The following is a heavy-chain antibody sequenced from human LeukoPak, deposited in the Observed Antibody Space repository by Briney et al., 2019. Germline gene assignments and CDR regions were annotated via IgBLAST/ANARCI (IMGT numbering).Heavy chain of an antibody. CDR3: ARSLSSPVTNY. J-gene: IGHJ4*02. CDR1: GFPFSDHW. CDR2: MNLDGSET. D-gene: IGHD2-2*01. V-gene: IGHV3-7*03. Sequence: GGSLRLSCAASGFPFSDHWMNWVRQAPGKGLESVANMNLDGSETYYVDSVKGRFTISRDNAKSTLYLQLDSLRVEDTAMYYCARSLSSPVTNYWGQGTLVTVSS.